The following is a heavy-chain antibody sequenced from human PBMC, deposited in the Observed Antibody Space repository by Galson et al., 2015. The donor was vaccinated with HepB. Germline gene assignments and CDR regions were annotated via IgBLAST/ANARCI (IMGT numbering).Heavy chain of an antibody. D-gene: IGHD6-19*01. CDR2: IYYSGST. J-gene: IGHJ5*02. V-gene: IGHV4-39*01. CDR1: GGSISSGGYY. Sequence: ETLSLTCTVSGGSISSGGYYWSWIRQHPGKGLEWIGNIYYSGSTYYNPSLKSRVTISVDTSKNQFSLKLSSVTAADTAVYYCARHEGWGGGRRAAYSSGWYWFDPWGQGILVTVSS. CDR3: ARHEGWGGGRRAAYSSGWYWFDP.